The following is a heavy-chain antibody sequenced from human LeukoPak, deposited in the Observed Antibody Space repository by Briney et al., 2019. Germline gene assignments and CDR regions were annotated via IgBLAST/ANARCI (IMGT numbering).Heavy chain of an antibody. D-gene: IGHD2-15*01. CDR3: ATLRLSDHFDY. CDR1: GFTFSSYA. J-gene: IGHJ4*02. CDR2: ITDNGNIT. V-gene: IGHV3-23*05. Sequence: PGGSLRLSCAASGFTFSSYAMNWVRLSAGKGLEWVSAITDNGNITYYADSVQGRFTISRDNSKNTLYLQMNSLGVEDTAVYYCATLRLSDHFDYWGQGTLVTVSS.